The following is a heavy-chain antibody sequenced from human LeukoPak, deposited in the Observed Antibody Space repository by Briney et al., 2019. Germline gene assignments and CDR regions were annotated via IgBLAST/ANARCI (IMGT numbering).Heavy chain of an antibody. V-gene: IGHV3-7*03. Sequence: GGSLRLSCAASGFTFSSYWMSWVRQTPGKGLEWVANINEDGSEKNYVDSLKGRFTISRDNAKNSVYLQMNSLRAEDTAVYYCAYSSGWDGYYYYYGMDVWGQGTTVTVSS. J-gene: IGHJ6*02. CDR2: INEDGSEK. CDR1: GFTFSSYW. CDR3: AYSSGWDGYYYYYGMDV. D-gene: IGHD6-19*01.